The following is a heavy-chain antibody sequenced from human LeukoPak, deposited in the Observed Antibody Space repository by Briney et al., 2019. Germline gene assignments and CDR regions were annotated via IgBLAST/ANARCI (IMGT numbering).Heavy chain of an antibody. J-gene: IGHJ4*02. Sequence: GSLRLSCAASGFTFSNAWMSWVRQPPGKGLEWIGEINHSGSTNYNPSLKSRVTISVDTSKNQFSLKLSSVTAADTAVYYCARGPYGASDYWGQGTLVTVSS. CDR3: ARGPYGASDY. D-gene: IGHD4-17*01. V-gene: IGHV4-34*01. CDR2: INHSGST. CDR1: GFTFSNAW.